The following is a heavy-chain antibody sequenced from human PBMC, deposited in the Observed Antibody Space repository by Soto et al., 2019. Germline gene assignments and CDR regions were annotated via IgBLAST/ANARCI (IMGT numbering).Heavy chain of an antibody. J-gene: IGHJ4*02. D-gene: IGHD1-7*01. Sequence: EVQLLESGGDFVQPGRSLRLSCAASGFPFSNHAMSWVRQAPGKGLEWLSAISATGGSTYYADSVRGGFSISRDNSKNTVLLQMDSLTAEDTAVYFCAKNYNWNFVVEYWGRGTLVTVS. CDR1: GFPFSNHA. CDR3: AKNYNWNFVVEY. CDR2: ISATGGST. V-gene: IGHV3-23*01.